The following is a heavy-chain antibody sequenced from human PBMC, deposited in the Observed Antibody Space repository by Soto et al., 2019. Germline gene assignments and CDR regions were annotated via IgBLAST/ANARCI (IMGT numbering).Heavy chain of an antibody. J-gene: IGHJ4*02. CDR3: ARDGYYYDSSGYYYYFDY. CDR1: GGTFSSYA. Sequence: QVQLVQSGAEVKKPGSSVKVSCKASGGTFSSYAISWVRQAPGQGLEWMGGIIPIFGTANYAQKFQGRVTITADESTXTXXMELSSLRSEDTAVYYCARDGYYYDSSGYYYYFDYWGQGTLVTVSS. V-gene: IGHV1-69*12. CDR2: IIPIFGTA. D-gene: IGHD3-22*01.